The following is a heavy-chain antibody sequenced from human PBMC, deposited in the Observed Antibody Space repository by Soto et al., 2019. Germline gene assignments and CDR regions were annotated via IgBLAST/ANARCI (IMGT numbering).Heavy chain of an antibody. D-gene: IGHD6-6*01. CDR1: GYSFTSYW. CDR2: IYPGDSDT. J-gene: IGHJ3*02. CDR3: ARWDVEYSSPWDAFDI. Sequence: PGESLKISCKGSGYSFTSYWIGWVRQMPGKGLEWMGIIYPGDSDTRYSPSFQGQVTISADKSISTAYLQWSSLKASDTAMYYCARWDVEYSSPWDAFDIWGQGTMVTVSS. V-gene: IGHV5-51*01.